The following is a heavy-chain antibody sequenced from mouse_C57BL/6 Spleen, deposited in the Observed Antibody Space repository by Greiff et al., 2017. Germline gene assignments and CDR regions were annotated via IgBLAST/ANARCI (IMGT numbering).Heavy chain of an antibody. D-gene: IGHD2-10*02. Sequence: EVKLVESGGGLVQPGGSLKLSCAASGFTFSDYYMYWVRQTPEKRLEWVAYISNGGGSTYYPDTVQGRYTISRDNAKNTLYLQMSRLKSEDTAMYYCARHGGYGNYDYYAMDYWGQGTSVTVSS. CDR3: ARHGGYGNYDYYAMDY. V-gene: IGHV5-12*01. J-gene: IGHJ4*01. CDR1: GFTFSDYY. CDR2: ISNGGGST.